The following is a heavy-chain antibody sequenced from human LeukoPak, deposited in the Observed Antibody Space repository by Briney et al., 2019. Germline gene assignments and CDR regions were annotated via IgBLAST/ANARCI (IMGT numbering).Heavy chain of an antibody. J-gene: IGHJ4*02. D-gene: IGHD3-10*01. Sequence: SQTLSLTCTVSGGSISSGSYYWSWIRQPAGKGLEWIGRIYTSGSTNYNPSLKSRVTISVDTSKNQFSLKLSSVTAADTAVYYCAAYGSGTDSHYWGQGTLVTVSS. CDR3: AAYGSGTDSHY. V-gene: IGHV4-61*02. CDR2: IYTSGST. CDR1: GGSISSGSYY.